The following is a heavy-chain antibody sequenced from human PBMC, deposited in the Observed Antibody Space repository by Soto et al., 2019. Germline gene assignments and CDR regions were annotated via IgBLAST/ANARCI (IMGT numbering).Heavy chain of an antibody. J-gene: IGHJ4*02. CDR3: ARDLTILGDNY. CDR2: ISSSSSTI. D-gene: IGHD3-3*01. CDR1: GFTFSSYS. V-gene: IGHV3-48*01. Sequence: EVQLVESGGGLVQPGGSLRLSCAASGFTFSSYSMNWVRQAPGKGLEWVSYISSSSSTIYYADSVKGRFTISRDNAKNALYLQMNSLRAEDTAVYYCARDLTILGDNYWGQGTLVTVSS.